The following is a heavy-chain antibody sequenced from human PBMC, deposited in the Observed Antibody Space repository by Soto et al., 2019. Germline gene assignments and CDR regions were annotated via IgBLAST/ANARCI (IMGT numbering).Heavy chain of an antibody. V-gene: IGHV1-18*01. CDR2: ISAYNGNT. Sequence: ASVKVSGKASGYTFTSYGISWVRQAPGQGLEWMGWISAYNGNTNYAQKLQGRVTMTTDTSTSTAYMELRSLKSDDTAVYYCARGLYSSGWYPFDYWGQGTLVTVSS. CDR1: GYTFTSYG. CDR3: ARGLYSSGWYPFDY. D-gene: IGHD6-19*01. J-gene: IGHJ4*02.